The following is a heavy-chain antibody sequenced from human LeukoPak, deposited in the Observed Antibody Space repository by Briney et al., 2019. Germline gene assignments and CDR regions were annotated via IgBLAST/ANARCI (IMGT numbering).Heavy chain of an antibody. J-gene: IGHJ4*02. Sequence: PGGSLRLSCAASGFTFSSYAMSWVRQAPGKGLEWVSAVSGSGGSTYYADPVKGRFTISRDNSKNTLYLQMNSLRAEDAAVYYCAKDRGDGYNLPYFDYWGQGTLVTVSS. CDR2: VSGSGGST. D-gene: IGHD5-24*01. CDR3: AKDRGDGYNLPYFDY. CDR1: GFTFSSYA. V-gene: IGHV3-23*01.